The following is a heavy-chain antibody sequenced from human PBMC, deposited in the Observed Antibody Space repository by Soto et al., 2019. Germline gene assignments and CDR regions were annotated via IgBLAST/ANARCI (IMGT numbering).Heavy chain of an antibody. J-gene: IGHJ4*02. Sequence: QVQLQESGPGLVKPSQTLSLTCTVSGDSVSGGDSYWSWIRQPPGKALEWIGYTSFSGYTSYSPSLKSRVTISVDMSKSQCSLRLTSVTAADTAIYYCVRGGNPYHYATSGPGTFDKWGQATLVSVSS. CDR1: GDSVSGGDSY. V-gene: IGHV4-30-4*01. CDR3: VRGGNPYHYATSGPGTFDK. CDR2: TSFSGYT. D-gene: IGHD3-22*01.